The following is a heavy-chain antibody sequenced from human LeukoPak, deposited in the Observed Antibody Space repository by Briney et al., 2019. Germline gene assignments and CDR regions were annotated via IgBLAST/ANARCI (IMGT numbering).Heavy chain of an antibody. CDR1: GFTFSSYE. CDR2: ISSSSSTI. D-gene: IGHD5-12*01. J-gene: IGHJ4*02. CDR3: ARDXGATTTPDSSGY. Sequence: PXXXLRXXCAASGFTFSSYEMNWVRQAPGKGLEWVSYISSSSSTIYYADSVKGRFTISRDNAKNSLYLQMNSLRAEDTDVYYCARDXGATTTPDSSGYWGQGTLVTVSS. V-gene: IGHV3-48*03.